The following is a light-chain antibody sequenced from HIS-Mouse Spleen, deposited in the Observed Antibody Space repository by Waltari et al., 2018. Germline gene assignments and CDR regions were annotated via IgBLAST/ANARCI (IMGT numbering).Light chain of an antibody. CDR2: KRR. CDR1: ALPKQY. Sequence: SYELTQPPSVSVSPGQTARITCPGDALPKQYAYWYQQTPGQAPGLVIYKRRERPSGIPELFSGSSSGTTVTLTISGVQAEDEADYYCQSADSSGTYPWVFGGGTKLTVL. CDR3: QSADSSGTYPWV. V-gene: IGLV3-25*03. J-gene: IGLJ3*02.